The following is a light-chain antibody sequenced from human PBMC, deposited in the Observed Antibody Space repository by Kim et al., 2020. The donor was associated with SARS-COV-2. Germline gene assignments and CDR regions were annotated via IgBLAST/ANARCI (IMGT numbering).Light chain of an antibody. V-gene: IGLV2-14*04. J-gene: IGLJ3*02. CDR2: DVS. Sequence: GKASTISCTGTSSAVGGYNYVAWYQQLPGKAPKLMIYDVSKRPSGVSNRFSGSKSGNTASLTISGLQAEDEADYYCSSYTSSSTWVFGGGTQLTVL. CDR3: SSYTSSSTWV. CDR1: SSAVGGYNY.